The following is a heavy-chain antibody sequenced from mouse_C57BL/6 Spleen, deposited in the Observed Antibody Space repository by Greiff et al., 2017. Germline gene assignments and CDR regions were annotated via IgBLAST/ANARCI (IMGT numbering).Heavy chain of an antibody. CDR2: IDPSDSYT. D-gene: IGHD2-3*01. Sequence: QVQLQQPGAELVKPGASVKLSCKASGYTFTSYWMQWVKQRPGQGLEWIGEIDPSDSYTNYNQKFKGKATLTVDTSSGTAYMQLSSLTSEDSAVYYCASDGYSGYWGQGTTLTVSS. V-gene: IGHV1-50*01. J-gene: IGHJ2*01. CDR3: ASDGYSGY. CDR1: GYTFTSYW.